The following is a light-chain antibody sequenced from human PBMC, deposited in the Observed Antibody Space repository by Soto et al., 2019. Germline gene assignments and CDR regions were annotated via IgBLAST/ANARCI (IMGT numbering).Light chain of an antibody. J-gene: IGKJ1*01. V-gene: IGKV1-17*01. CDR2: AAS. CDR1: QGIGNG. CDR3: LQHNSYPRT. Sequence: DIQMTQSPSSLSASVGDRVTITCRASQGIGNGLGWFQQKPGRAPKRLMYAASSLECGVPPRFSGRGTGKEFTLTISSLQPEDFATYYCLQHNSYPRTFGQGTKVEIK.